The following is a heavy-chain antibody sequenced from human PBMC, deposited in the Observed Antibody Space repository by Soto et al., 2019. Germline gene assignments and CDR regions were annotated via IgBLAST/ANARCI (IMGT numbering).Heavy chain of an antibody. CDR1: GFDFEDYA. V-gene: IGHV3-43D*04. J-gene: IGHJ4*02. D-gene: IGHD3-22*01. Sequence: GGSLRLSCAAAGFDFEDYAMHWVRQVPGKGLEWVSLTNSDGTDSYYTDSVKGRFTISRDNGKSSLYLQMDRLRPEDTALYFCAKSLYYYDSSPLDHWGQGTLVTVSS. CDR2: TNSDGTDS. CDR3: AKSLYYYDSSPLDH.